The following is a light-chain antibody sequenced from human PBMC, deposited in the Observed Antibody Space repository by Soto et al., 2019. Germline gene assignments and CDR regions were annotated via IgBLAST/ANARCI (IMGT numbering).Light chain of an antibody. J-gene: IGLJ3*02. Sequence: SYELTQPTSVSVAPGQTARITCGGNNIGSYRVHWYQQKPGQAPVLVVYDDRDRPSGIPERFSGSNSGNTAALTISRVEAGDEADYYCQVWDSSSDHWVFGGGTKLTVL. CDR3: QVWDSSSDHWV. V-gene: IGLV3-21*02. CDR1: NIGSYR. CDR2: DDR.